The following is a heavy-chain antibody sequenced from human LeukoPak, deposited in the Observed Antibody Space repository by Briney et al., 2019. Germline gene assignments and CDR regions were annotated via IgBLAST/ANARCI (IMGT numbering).Heavy chain of an antibody. CDR1: GFTFSSYG. CDR2: IWYDGSNK. V-gene: IGHV3-33*01. D-gene: IGHD6-13*01. CDR3: ARDVRIAAAGHWYYFDY. J-gene: IGHJ4*02. Sequence: QSGGSVRLSCAASGFTFSSYGMHWVRQAPGKGLEWVAVIWYDGSNKYYADSVKGRFTISRDNSKNTLYLQVNSLRAEDTAVYYCARDVRIAAAGHWYYFDYWGQGTLVTASS.